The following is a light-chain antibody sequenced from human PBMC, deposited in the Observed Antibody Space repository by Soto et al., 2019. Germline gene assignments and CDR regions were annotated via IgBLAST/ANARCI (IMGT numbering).Light chain of an antibody. CDR2: RAF. CDR1: QNVDSH. J-gene: IGKJ2*01. CDR3: QQTFSTPYT. V-gene: IGKV1-39*01. Sequence: DIQMTQSPSSLSASVGDRVTITCRASQNVDSHLTWLQQEPGQAPSLLVYRAFTLHTGVPSRFSASTSGTDFTLTIDNVQPEDFATYSCQQTFSTPYTFGQGTKLEIK.